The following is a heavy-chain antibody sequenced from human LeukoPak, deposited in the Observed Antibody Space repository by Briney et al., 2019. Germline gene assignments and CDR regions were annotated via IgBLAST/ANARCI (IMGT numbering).Heavy chain of an antibody. D-gene: IGHD1/OR15-1a*01. CDR2: IRGNGDST. V-gene: IGHV3-23*01. J-gene: IGHJ4*02. CDR1: RSALSSHA. CDR3: AKGQEQDDAVFDY. Sequence: GGSLRLSCAASRSALSSHAMTCGRQAPGKGLEWVSTIRGNGDSTHYADSVKGRFTISRDISKNTLSLQINRLRGEDSAIYYCAKGQEQDDAVFDYWGQGTLVTVSS.